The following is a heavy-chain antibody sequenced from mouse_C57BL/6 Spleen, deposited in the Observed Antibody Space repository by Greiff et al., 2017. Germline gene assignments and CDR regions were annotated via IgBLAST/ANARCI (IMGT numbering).Heavy chain of an antibody. CDR2: IYPGGGDT. CDR3: ARKGITTVPIDY. CDR1: GYAFSSSW. J-gene: IGHJ2*01. Sequence: VKLMESGPELVKPGASVKISCKASGYAFSSSWMNWVKQRPGTGLEWIGRIYPGGGDTNYNGQFQGRATLTADKSSSTAYMQLSSVTSEDSAVYFCARKGITTVPIDYWGQGTTRTVSS. V-gene: IGHV1-82*01. D-gene: IGHD1-1*01.